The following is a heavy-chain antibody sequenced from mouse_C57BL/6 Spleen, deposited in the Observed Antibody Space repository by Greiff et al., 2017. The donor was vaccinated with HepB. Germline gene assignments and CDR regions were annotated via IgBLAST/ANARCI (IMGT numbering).Heavy chain of an antibody. CDR3: AREYWGGYFDF. V-gene: IGHV1-80*01. CDR2: IYPGDGDT. J-gene: IGHJ1*03. D-gene: IGHD4-1*01. Sequence: VQLQQSGAELVKPGASVKISCKASGYAFSSYWMNWVKQRPGKGLEWIGQIYPGDGDTNYNGTLKGKATLTADKSSSEAYKQLSSLTSEDSAVYLGAREYWGGYFDFWGTGTTVTVSS. CDR1: GYAFSSYW.